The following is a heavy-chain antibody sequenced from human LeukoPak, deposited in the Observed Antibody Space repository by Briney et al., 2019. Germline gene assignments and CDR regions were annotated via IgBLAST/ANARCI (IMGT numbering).Heavy chain of an antibody. V-gene: IGHV3-15*01. CDR3: TTDDGDYYGSGSYYSYYFDY. Sequence: GGSLRLSCAASGFTFSNAWMSWVRQAPGKGLEWVGRIKSKTDGGTTDYAAPVKGRFTISRDDSKNTLYLQMNSLKTEDTAVYYCTTDDGDYYGSGSYYSYYFDYWGQGTLVTVSS. CDR2: IKSKTDGGTT. CDR1: GFTFSNAW. J-gene: IGHJ4*02. D-gene: IGHD3-10*01.